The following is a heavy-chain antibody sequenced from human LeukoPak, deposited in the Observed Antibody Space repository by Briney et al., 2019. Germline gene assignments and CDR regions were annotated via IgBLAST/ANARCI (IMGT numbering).Heavy chain of an antibody. Sequence: GGSLRLSCAASGFTFSSYSMNWVRQAPGKGLEWVSSISSSSSYIYYADSVKGRFTISGDNAKNSLYLQMNSLRAEDTAVYYCAVIWGDSSGYYFGTDYWGQGTLVTVSS. V-gene: IGHV3-21*01. J-gene: IGHJ4*02. CDR3: AVIWGDSSGYYFGTDY. D-gene: IGHD3-22*01. CDR2: ISSSSSYI. CDR1: GFTFSSYS.